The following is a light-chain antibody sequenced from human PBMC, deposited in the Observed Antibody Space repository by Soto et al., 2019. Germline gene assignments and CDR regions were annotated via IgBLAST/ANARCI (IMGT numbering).Light chain of an antibody. CDR2: GAS. CDR3: QQDYNLPPS. CDR1: QSVSSSY. V-gene: IGKV3D-7*01. Sequence: EIVMTQSPATLSLSPGERATLSCRASQSVSSSYLSWYQQKPGQAPRLLIYGASTRATGIPARFSGSGSGTDFTLTISSLQPEDFAVYYCQQDYNLPPSFGQGTKV. J-gene: IGKJ1*01.